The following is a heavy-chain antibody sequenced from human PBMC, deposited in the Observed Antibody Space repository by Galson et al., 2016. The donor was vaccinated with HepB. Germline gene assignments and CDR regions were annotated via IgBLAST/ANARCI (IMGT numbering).Heavy chain of an antibody. CDR3: AKELGLGYSGYVGLLDY. J-gene: IGHJ4*02. D-gene: IGHD5-12*01. CDR2: ISYDGSNK. V-gene: IGHV3-30*18. Sequence: SLRLSCAASGFTFSSYGMHWVRQAPDKGLEWVAVISYDGSNKYYADSVKGRFTISRDNSKNTLYLQMNSLRAEDTAVYYCAKELGLGYSGYVGLLDYWGQGTLVTVSS. CDR1: GFTFSSYG.